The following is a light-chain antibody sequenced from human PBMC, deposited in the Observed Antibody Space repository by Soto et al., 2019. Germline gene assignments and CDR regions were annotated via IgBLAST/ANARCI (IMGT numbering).Light chain of an antibody. Sequence: QSALTQPASVSGSPGQSITISCTGTSSDVGAYDYVSWYQQHPGKAPKFMLYEVSNRPSGLSDRFSGSKSGNTASLTISGLQAEDEADYYCSSFTTSKTWVFGGGTKLT. CDR1: SSDVGAYDY. CDR2: EVS. J-gene: IGLJ3*02. V-gene: IGLV2-14*01. CDR3: SSFTTSKTWV.